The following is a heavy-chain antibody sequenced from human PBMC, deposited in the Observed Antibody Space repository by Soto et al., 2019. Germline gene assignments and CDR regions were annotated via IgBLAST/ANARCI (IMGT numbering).Heavy chain of an antibody. CDR3: ARDSPPSDY. Sequence: ASVKVSCKASGSTFTSYAMHWVRQAPGQRLEWMGWINAGNGNRKYSQKFQGRVTITRDTSASTAYMELSSLRSEDTAVYYCARDSPPSDYWGQGTLVTVSS. J-gene: IGHJ4*02. V-gene: IGHV1-3*01. CDR2: INAGNGNR. CDR1: GSTFTSYA.